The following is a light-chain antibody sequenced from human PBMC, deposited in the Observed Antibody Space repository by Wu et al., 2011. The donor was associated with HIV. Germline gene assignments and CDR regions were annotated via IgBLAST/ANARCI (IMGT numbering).Light chain of an antibody. V-gene: IGKV3-11*01. J-gene: IGKJ5*01. CDR3: QQRNTWPLT. CDR1: QSIGSF. CDR2: DAS. Sequence: TLSCRASQSIGSFLAWYQQKSGQAPKLLIYDASNRATGIPARFSGSGSGTDFTLTISSLEPEDFAVYYCQQRNTWPLTFGQGTRLEIK.